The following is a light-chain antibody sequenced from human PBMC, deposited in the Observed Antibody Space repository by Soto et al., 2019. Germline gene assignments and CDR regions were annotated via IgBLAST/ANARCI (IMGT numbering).Light chain of an antibody. CDR3: QKYSSVIT. CDR2: APS. V-gene: IGKV1-27*01. J-gene: IGKJ5*01. Sequence: DIQMTQSPSSLSASVGDRVTITCRASQGISSYLAWYQQKLGKVPKLLISAPSTLQSGVPSRFSGSGSGTDFTLTISSLQPEDVATYYCQKYSSVITFGQGTRLEIK. CDR1: QGISSY.